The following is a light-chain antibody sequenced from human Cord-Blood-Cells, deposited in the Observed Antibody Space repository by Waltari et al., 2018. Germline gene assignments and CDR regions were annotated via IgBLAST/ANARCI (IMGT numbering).Light chain of an antibody. V-gene: IGLV2-23*01. Sequence: QSALTPPASVSGPPGQSITISCTGTSSAVGSYNLVSWYQQHPGKAPKLMIYEGSKRPSGVSNRFSGSKSGNTASLTIAGLQAEDEADYYCCSYVGSSTYVFGTGTKVTVL. CDR2: EGS. J-gene: IGLJ1*01. CDR3: CSYVGSSTYV. CDR1: SSAVGSYNL.